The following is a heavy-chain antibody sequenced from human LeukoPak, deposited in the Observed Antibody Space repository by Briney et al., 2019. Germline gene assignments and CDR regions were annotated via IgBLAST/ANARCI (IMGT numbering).Heavy chain of an antibody. CDR2: IYYSGST. J-gene: IGHJ3*02. V-gene: IGHV4-30-4*01. Sequence: SQTLSLTCTVSGGSISSGDYYWSWIRQPPGKGLEWIGYIYYSGSTYYNPSLKSRVTISVDTSKNQFSLKLSSVTAADTAVYYCARLPIVVVPSTSFDIWGQGTMVTVSS. CDR3: ARLPIVVVPSTSFDI. CDR1: GGSISSGDYY. D-gene: IGHD2-2*01.